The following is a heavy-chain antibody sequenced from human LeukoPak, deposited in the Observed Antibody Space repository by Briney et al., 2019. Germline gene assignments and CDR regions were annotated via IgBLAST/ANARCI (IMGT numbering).Heavy chain of an antibody. CDR2: ISGSGGST. J-gene: IGHJ4*02. D-gene: IGHD3-22*01. CDR3: APYYDSSGHTSVSY. V-gene: IGHV3-23*01. CDR1: GFTFSSYA. Sequence: GGSLRLSCAASGFTFSSYAMSWVRQAPGKGLEWVSAISGSGGSTYYADSVKGRFTISRDNSKNTLYLQMNGLRAEDTAVYYCAPYYDSSGHTSVSYWGQGTLVTVSS.